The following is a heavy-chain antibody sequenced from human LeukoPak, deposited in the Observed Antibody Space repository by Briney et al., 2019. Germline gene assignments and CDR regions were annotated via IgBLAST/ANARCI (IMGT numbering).Heavy chain of an antibody. CDR1: GFTFDDYG. CDR3: ARAPKGYYYYYMDV. V-gene: IGHV3-20*04. Sequence: GGSLRLSCAASGFTFDDYGMSWVRHAPGKGLEWVSGINWNGGSTGYADSVKGRFTISRDNAKNSLYLQMNSLRAEDAALYYCARAPKGYYYYYMDVWGKGTTVTVSS. J-gene: IGHJ6*03. CDR2: INWNGGST.